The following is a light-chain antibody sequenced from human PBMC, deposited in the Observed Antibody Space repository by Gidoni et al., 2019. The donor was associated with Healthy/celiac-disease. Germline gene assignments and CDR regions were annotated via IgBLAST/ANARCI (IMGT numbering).Light chain of an antibody. CDR3: QQSYSTPQT. V-gene: IGKV1-39*01. CDR1: QRISSY. J-gene: IGKJ1*01. Sequence: DIQMTQSPSSLSASVGARVTITCRASQRISSYLNWYQQKPGKAPKLLIYAASSLQSGVTARFSGSGSGTDFTLTISSLQPEDFATYYCQQSYSTPQTFGQGTKVEIK. CDR2: AAS.